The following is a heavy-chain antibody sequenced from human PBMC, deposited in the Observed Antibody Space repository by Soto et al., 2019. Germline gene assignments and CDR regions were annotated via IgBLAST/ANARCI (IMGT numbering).Heavy chain of an antibody. V-gene: IGHV3-23*01. CDR1: GFTFTAYA. Sequence: EVQLLESGGGLVQPGGSLRLFCTASGFTFTAYAMSWVRQAPGKGPEWVSAINTGEGATNYAESVKGRFTISRDNSKNSLYIQMDSLRAEDTAMYYCAKSYKFNSWGQGTLVIVSS. CDR2: INTGEGAT. CDR3: AKSYKFNS. D-gene: IGHD1-1*01. J-gene: IGHJ4*02.